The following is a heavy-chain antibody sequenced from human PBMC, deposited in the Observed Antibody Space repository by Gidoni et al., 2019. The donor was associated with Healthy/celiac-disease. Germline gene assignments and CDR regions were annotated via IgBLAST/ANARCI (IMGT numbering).Heavy chain of an antibody. CDR2: IHYSGSA. D-gene: IGHD1-26*01. CDR3: ARRVVGATGAENWFDP. CDR1: GGSISSSSYY. Sequence: QLQLQESDPGLVKPSETLSLTCTVSGGSISSSSYYWGWIRQPPGKGLEWIGSIHYSGSAYYNPSLKSRVTISVDTSKNQFSLKLSSVTAADTAVYYCARRVVGATGAENWFDPWGQGTLVTVSS. J-gene: IGHJ5*02. V-gene: IGHV4-39*01.